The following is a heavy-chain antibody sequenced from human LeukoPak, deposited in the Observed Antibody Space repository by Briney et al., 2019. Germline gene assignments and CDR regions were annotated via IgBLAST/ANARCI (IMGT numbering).Heavy chain of an antibody. D-gene: IGHD1-26*01. CDR2: IYYSGST. CDR1: GGSISSYY. J-gene: IGHJ4*02. CDR3: ARAGSYLIED. V-gene: IGHV4-59*01. Sequence: NPSETLSLTCTVSGGSISSYYWSWIRKPPGKGLEWIGYIYYSGSTNYNPSLKSRVTISVDTSKNQFSLKLSSVTAADTAVYYCARAGSYLIEDWGQGTLVTVSS.